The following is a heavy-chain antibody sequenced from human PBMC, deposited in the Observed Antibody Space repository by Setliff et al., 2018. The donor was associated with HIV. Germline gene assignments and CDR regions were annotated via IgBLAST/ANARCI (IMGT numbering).Heavy chain of an antibody. Sequence: WASVKVSCKASGYTFTSYYIHWVRQAPGQGLEWTGVIHPSGGSTSYAQSFQDRVTMTRDTSTSTVYMELSSLRSEDTAVYYCARVRHCSGGSCYGGEYWFDPWGQGTLVTVSS. J-gene: IGHJ5*02. CDR3: ARVRHCSGGSCYGGEYWFDP. CDR2: IHPSGGST. CDR1: GYTFTSYY. D-gene: IGHD2-15*01. V-gene: IGHV1-46*01.